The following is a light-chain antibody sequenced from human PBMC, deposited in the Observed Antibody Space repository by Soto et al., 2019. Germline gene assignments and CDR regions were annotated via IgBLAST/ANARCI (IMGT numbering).Light chain of an antibody. J-gene: IGLJ1*01. CDR1: SSDVGSYNL. CDR3: CSYAGSSTFV. Sequence: ALTEPASVSGSPAQSMTNSCTGTSSDVGSYNLVSWYKQHPGKAPKLMIYEVSERPSGVSNRFSGSRSGNTASLTISGLQAEDEADYYCCSYAGSSTFVFGTGTKVTVL. CDR2: EVS. V-gene: IGLV2-23*02.